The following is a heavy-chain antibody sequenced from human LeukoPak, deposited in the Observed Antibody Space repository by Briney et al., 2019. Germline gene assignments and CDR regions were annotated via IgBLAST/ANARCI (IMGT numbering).Heavy chain of an antibody. CDR2: IRYDGSNK. Sequence: GGSLRLSCAAPGFTFISDGMHSVRQTPAKGLEWVAFIRYDGSNKYYADSVKGRFNISRDNSKNTLYLQMNGLRAEDTAVYYCAKDMSAVFGVVIIPAPMDVWGKGTTVTVSS. CDR3: AKDMSAVFGVVIIPAPMDV. CDR1: GFTFISDG. D-gene: IGHD3-3*01. V-gene: IGHV3-30*02. J-gene: IGHJ6*03.